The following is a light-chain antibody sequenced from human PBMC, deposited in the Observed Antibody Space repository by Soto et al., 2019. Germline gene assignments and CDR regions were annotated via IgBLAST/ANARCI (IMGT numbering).Light chain of an antibody. Sequence: SALTQPPSGSGSPGQSVSMSCTGTSSDVGGYNYVSWYQQHPGKAPKLMIYEVTKRPSGVPDRFSGSKSGNTASLTVSGLQAEDEADYYCSSYAGSNKRVFGTGTKSPS. J-gene: IGLJ1*01. V-gene: IGLV2-8*01. CDR3: SSYAGSNKRV. CDR2: EVT. CDR1: SSDVGGYNY.